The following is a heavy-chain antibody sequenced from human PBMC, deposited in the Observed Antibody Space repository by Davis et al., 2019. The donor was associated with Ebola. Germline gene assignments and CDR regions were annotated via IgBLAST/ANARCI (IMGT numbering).Heavy chain of an antibody. CDR1: GYTFPQYA. J-gene: IGHJ4*02. CDR2: INTNTGNP. D-gene: IGHD3-22*01. V-gene: IGHV7-4-1*02. CDR3: ARDRDSSGYSSSIDY. Sequence: AASLKVSRKTSGYTFPQYAMHWVRQAPGKGLGWVGWINTNTGNPTYAQGFTGRFVFSLDTSVSTAYLQISSLKAEDTAVYYCARDRDSSGYSSSIDYWGQGTLVTVSS.